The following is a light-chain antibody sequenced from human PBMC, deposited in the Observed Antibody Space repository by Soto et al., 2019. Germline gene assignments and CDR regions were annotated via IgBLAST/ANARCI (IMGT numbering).Light chain of an antibody. CDR2: IAS. CDR3: QQTYSFPRT. CDR1: QSITNY. Sequence: DIQMAQSPSSLSASVGDRVTITCRASQSITNYLNWYQQKPGRAPKLLIYIASSLQSGVPSRFSGSGSGPDFTLTISSLLPEDCATYNWQQTYSFPRTFGHGTRVQIK. J-gene: IGKJ1*01. V-gene: IGKV1-39*01.